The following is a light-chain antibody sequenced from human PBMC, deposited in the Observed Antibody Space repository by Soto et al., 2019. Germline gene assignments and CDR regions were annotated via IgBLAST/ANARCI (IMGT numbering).Light chain of an antibody. J-gene: IGKJ5*01. Sequence: TQSPSSLSASVGDRVTVTCRTSQGIRSALGWYLQKPGQSPQLLIYLVSNRASGVPDRFSGSGSGTDFTLKISRVEAEDVGVYYCMQGLQAPLTFGQGTRLEIK. CDR3: MQGLQAPLT. CDR2: LVS. CDR1: QGIRSA. V-gene: IGKV2-28*01.